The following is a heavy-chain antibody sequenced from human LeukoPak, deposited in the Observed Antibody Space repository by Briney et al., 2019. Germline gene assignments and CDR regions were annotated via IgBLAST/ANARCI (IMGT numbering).Heavy chain of an antibody. CDR1: GGTFSSYA. CDR2: IIPIFGTA. J-gene: IGHJ3*02. D-gene: IGHD3-22*01. V-gene: IGHV1-69*13. CDR3: ARETYYYDSSGYQADI. Sequence: SVTVSCKASGGTFSSYAISWVRQAPGQGLEWMGGIIPIFGTANYAQKFQGSVTITADESTSTAYMELSSLRSEDTAVYYCARETYYYDSSGYQADIWGQGTMVTVSS.